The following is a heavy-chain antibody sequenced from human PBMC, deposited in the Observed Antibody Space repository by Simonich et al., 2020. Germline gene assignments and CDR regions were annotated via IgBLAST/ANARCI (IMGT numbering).Heavy chain of an antibody. CDR2: IYYSGST. CDR1: GGSINSYY. J-gene: IGHJ4*02. D-gene: IGHD5-12*01. CDR3: ARHDRWLQFYFDY. V-gene: IGHV4-59*08. Sequence: QVQLQESGPGLVKPSETLSLTCTVSGGSINSYYCSWIRQPPGKGLEWIGYIYYSGSTNYNPSLKSRVTISVDTSKNQFSLKLSSVTAADTAVYYCARHDRWLQFYFDYWGQGTLVTVSS.